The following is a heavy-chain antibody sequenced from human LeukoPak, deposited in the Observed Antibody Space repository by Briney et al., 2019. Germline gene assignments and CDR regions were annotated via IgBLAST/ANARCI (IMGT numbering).Heavy chain of an antibody. D-gene: IGHD3-3*01. CDR2: IVLGSGNA. J-gene: IGHJ5*02. CDR1: GFTFHTSA. CDR3: AAQRGASLHDFWSTRLFDP. Sequence: SVKVSCKASGFTFHTSAMQWVRQARGQRLEWIGWIVLGSGNAVYSHKFHDRVIITRDMSTSTVYMGLDSLGSEDTAVYYCAAQRGASLHDFWSTRLFDPWGQGTLVTVSS. V-gene: IGHV1-58*02.